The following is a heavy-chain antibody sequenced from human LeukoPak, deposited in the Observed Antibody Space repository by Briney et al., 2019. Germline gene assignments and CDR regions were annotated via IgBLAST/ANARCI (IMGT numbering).Heavy chain of an antibody. D-gene: IGHD2-15*01. Sequence: GGSLRLSCAASGFTFSSYAMSWVRQAPGKGLEWVSAISGSGGSTYYADSVKGRFTISRDNSKNTLYLQMNSLRAEDTAVYYCAKVADIVVVVAAAWFDPWGQGTLVTVSS. J-gene: IGHJ5*02. CDR3: AKVADIVVVVAAAWFDP. CDR1: GFTFSSYA. CDR2: ISGSGGST. V-gene: IGHV3-23*01.